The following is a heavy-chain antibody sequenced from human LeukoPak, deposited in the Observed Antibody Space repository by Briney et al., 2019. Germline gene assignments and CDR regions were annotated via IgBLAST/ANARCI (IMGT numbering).Heavy chain of an antibody. V-gene: IGHV3-23*01. CDR3: AKDLSVVVAATLFDY. Sequence: PGGSLRLSCAASGFTFSSYAMGWVRQAPGKGLGWVSAISGSGGSTYYADSVKGRFTISRDNSKNTLYLQMNSLRAKDTAVYYCAKDLSVVVAATLFDYWGQGTLVTVSS. J-gene: IGHJ4*02. CDR2: ISGSGGST. D-gene: IGHD2-15*01. CDR1: GFTFSSYA.